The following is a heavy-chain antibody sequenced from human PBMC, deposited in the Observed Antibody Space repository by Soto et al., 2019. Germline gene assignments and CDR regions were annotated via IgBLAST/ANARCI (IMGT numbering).Heavy chain of an antibody. CDR3: TRDEKRGYYGSGSFY. Sequence: GGSLRLSCTASGFTFGDYAMSWFRQAPGKGLEWVGFIRSKAYGGTTEYAASVKGRFTISRDDSKSIAYLQMNSLKTEDTAVYYCTRDEKRGYYGSGSFYWGQGTLVTVSS. CDR2: IRSKAYGGTT. J-gene: IGHJ4*02. V-gene: IGHV3-49*03. CDR1: GFTFGDYA. D-gene: IGHD3-10*01.